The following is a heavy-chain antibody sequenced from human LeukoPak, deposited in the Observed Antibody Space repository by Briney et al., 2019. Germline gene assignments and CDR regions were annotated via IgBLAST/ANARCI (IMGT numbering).Heavy chain of an antibody. D-gene: IGHD3-9*01. J-gene: IGHJ4*02. V-gene: IGHV4-39*01. CDR1: GGSISSSSYY. CDR2: IYYSGST. Sequence: SETLSLTCTVSGGSISSSSYYWGWIRQPPGKGLEWFGSIYYSGSTYYNPSLNSRGTISVDTSKNQFSLKLSSVTAPDTAVYYCARQEEHYDILTGYYRVGYYFDYWGQGTLVTVSS. CDR3: ARQEEHYDILTGYYRVGYYFDY.